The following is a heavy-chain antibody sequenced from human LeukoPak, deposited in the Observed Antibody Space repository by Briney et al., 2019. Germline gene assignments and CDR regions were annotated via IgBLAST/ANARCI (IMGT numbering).Heavy chain of an antibody. CDR3: AKARDSKYYAMDV. CDR1: GFTFDDYA. CDR2: ISWNSGTI. J-gene: IGHJ6*02. Sequence: GGSLRLSCAASGFTFDDYALHWVRQPPGKGLEWVSGISWNSGTIGYADSVKGRFTISRDNAKNSLDLQMNSLRAEDTALYYCAKARDSKYYAMDVWGQGTTVTVSS. D-gene: IGHD2-21*02. V-gene: IGHV3-9*01.